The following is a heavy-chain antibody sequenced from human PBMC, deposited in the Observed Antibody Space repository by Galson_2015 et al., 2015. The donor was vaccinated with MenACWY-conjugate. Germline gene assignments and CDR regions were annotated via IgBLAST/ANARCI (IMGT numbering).Heavy chain of an antibody. CDR1: GFTFSTYN. CDR3: ARDRMGSSSWDFDF. V-gene: IGHV3-48*04. CDR2: IDNASTTI. Sequence: SLRLSCAASGFTFSTYNMHWVRQAPGKGLEWVSYIDNASTTIYYADSVKGRFTISRDNDKNSLYLQMNSLRAEDTAVYYCARDRMGSSSWDFDFWGQGSLVTVSS. J-gene: IGHJ4*01. D-gene: IGHD6-13*01.